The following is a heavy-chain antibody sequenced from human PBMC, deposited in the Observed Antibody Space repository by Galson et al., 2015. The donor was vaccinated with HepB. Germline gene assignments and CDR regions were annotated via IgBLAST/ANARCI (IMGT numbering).Heavy chain of an antibody. CDR1: GFTFSSYA. D-gene: IGHD3-3*01. CDR2: ISGSGGST. V-gene: IGHV3-23*01. CDR3: AKDRAYDFWSGYYLGKAFDP. Sequence: SLRLSCAASGFTFSSYAMSWVRQAPGKGLEWVSAISGSGGSTYYADSVKGRFTISRDNSKNTLYLQMNSLRAEDTAVYYCAKDRAYDFWSGYYLGKAFDPWGQGTLVTVSS. J-gene: IGHJ5*02.